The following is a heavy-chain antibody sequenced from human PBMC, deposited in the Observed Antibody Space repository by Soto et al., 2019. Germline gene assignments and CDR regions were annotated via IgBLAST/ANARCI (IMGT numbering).Heavy chain of an antibody. CDR2: IKSKTDGGTT. D-gene: IGHD6-13*01. J-gene: IGHJ6*02. CDR1: GFTFSNAW. Sequence: EVQLVESGGGLVKPGGSLRLSCAASGFTFSNAWMNWVRQAPGKGLEWVGRIKSKTDGGTTDYAAPVKGRFTISRDDSNNTLYLQMHSLKTEDTAVYYCTPPPYRAAAEKLDYYGMDFWGQGTTVTVSS. V-gene: IGHV3-15*07. CDR3: TPPPYRAAAEKLDYYGMDF.